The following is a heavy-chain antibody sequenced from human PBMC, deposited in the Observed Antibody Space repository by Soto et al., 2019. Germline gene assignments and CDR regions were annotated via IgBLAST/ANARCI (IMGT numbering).Heavy chain of an antibody. CDR2: IYYSGST. CDR1: GGAISSGGYC. V-gene: IGHV4-31*03. D-gene: IGHD3-10*01. Sequence: SETLSLTCTVSGGAISSGGYCFIWIRQQPWNGLEWIGYIYYSGSTYYNPSLKSRVTISVDTSKNQFSLKLSSVTAADTAVYYCARSAMVRGVIPARPNWFDPWGQGTLVTVS. CDR3: ARSAMVRGVIPARPNWFDP. J-gene: IGHJ5*02.